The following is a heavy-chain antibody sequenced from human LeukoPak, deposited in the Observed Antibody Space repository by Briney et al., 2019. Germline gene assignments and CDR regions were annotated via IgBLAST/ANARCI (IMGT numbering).Heavy chain of an antibody. J-gene: IGHJ4*02. D-gene: IGHD5-12*01. CDR3: GRGGSGYVNY. CDR2: INSDGSST. Sequence: AGGSLRLSCAASGFTFSSYWMHWVRQAPGKGLVWVSRINSDGSSTNYADSVKGRFTISRDNAKNTLYLQVNSLRAEDTAVYYCGRGGSGYVNYWGQGTLVTVSS. V-gene: IGHV3-74*01. CDR1: GFTFSSYW.